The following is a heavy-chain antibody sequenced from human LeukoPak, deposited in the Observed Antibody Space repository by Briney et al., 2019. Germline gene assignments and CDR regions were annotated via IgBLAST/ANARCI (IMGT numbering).Heavy chain of an antibody. CDR3: ARKEWVPYYFDY. J-gene: IGHJ4*02. D-gene: IGHD3-3*01. Sequence: SETLSLTCTVSGDSISNYYWSWIRQPPGKGLEWIEHISHSGTTNYNPSLKSRVTISVDTSKNQFSLKLTSVTAADTAVYYCARKEWVPYYFDYWGQGTLVTVSS. V-gene: IGHV4-59*01. CDR1: GDSISNYY. CDR2: ISHSGTT.